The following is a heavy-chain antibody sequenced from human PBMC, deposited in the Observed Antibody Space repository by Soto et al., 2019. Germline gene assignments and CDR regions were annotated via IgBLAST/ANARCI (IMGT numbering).Heavy chain of an antibody. Sequence: PSETLSLTCNVSGGSVSGYHWSWIRQPPGKGLEWIGYINNNGNTDYNPSLESRVTISVDTSRNQISLYLTSVTAADTAIYYCARHTPAISISDHWGQGTLVTVSS. D-gene: IGHD2-15*01. CDR1: GGSVSGYH. CDR2: INNNGNT. V-gene: IGHV4-59*02. J-gene: IGHJ4*02. CDR3: ARHTPAISISDH.